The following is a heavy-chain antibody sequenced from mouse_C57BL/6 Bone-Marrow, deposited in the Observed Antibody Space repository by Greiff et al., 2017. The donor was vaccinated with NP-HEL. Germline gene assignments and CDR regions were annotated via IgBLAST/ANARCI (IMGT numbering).Heavy chain of an antibody. J-gene: IGHJ2*01. D-gene: IGHD2-10*01. CDR2: IYPGSGNT. Sequence: VKLVESGPELVKPGASVKISCKASGYSFTSYYIHWVKQRPGQGLEWIGWIYPGSGNTKYNEKFKGKATLTADTSSSTAYMQLSSLTSEDSAVYYCARSYYGNYRFDYWGQGTTLTVSS. CDR3: ARSYYGNYRFDY. CDR1: GYSFTSYY. V-gene: IGHV1-66*01.